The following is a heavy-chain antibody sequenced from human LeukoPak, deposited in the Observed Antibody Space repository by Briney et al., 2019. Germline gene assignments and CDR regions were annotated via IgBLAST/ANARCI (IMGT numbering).Heavy chain of an antibody. CDR2: IYTSGST. CDR1: GVSISSGSYY. J-gene: IGHJ4*02. D-gene: IGHD3-22*01. V-gene: IGHV4-61*02. CDR3: ARAQVTDYYDSSGPFDY. Sequence: SQTLSLTCTVSGVSISSGSYYWSWIRQPAGKGLEWIVRIYTSGSTNYNPSLKSQFTISVDTSKNQFSLKLTSVTAADTAVYYCARAQVTDYYDSSGPFDYWGQGTLVTVSS.